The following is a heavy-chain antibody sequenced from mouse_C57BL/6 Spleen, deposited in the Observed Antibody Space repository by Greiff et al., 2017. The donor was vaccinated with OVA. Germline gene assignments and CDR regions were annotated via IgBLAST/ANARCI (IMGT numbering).Heavy chain of an antibody. CDR3: AREGGYYASLDS. Sequence: QVQLQQSGAELVRPGTSVKVSCKASGYAFTNYLIEWVKQRPGQGLEWIGVINPGSGGTNYNEKFKGKATLTADKSSSTAYMQLSSLTSEDSAVSFCAREGGYYASLDSWGQGTTLSDSS. CDR2: INPGSGGT. V-gene: IGHV1-54*01. D-gene: IGHD1-1*01. CDR1: GYAFTNYL. J-gene: IGHJ2*01.